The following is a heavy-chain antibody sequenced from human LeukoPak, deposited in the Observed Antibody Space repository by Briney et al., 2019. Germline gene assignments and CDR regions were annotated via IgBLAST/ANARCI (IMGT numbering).Heavy chain of an antibody. CDR1: GFTFDDYG. D-gene: IGHD6-19*01. Sequence: GGSLRLSCAASGFTFDDYGMSWVPQAPGKGLEWVSGINWNGGSTGYADSVKGRFTITRDNAKNSLYLQMNSLRAEDTAVYYCARDRAAVAGTPSGYYYGMDVWGQGTTVTVSS. J-gene: IGHJ6*02. CDR3: ARDRAAVAGTPSGYYYGMDV. CDR2: INWNGGST. V-gene: IGHV3-20*04.